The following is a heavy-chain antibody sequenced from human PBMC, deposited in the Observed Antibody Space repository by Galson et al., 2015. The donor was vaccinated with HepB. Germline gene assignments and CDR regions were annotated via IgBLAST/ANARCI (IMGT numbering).Heavy chain of an antibody. CDR2: FHPEDDQY. Sequence: SVKVSCKVSGYTLTDLSIHWVRQAPGEGLEWMGGFHPEDDQYIYAQMFKGRVRMTEDTSTDTAYMELSSLRSDDRAVYYCATRFRRRWHPPLDWGQGTLVTVSS. CDR1: GYTLTDLS. D-gene: IGHD1-1*01. V-gene: IGHV1-24*01. CDR3: ATRFRRRWHPPLD. J-gene: IGHJ4*02.